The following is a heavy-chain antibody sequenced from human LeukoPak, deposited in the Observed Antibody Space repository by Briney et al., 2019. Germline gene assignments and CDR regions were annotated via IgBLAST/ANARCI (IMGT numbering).Heavy chain of an antibody. CDR1: GYSISSVYY. CDR3: ARMGVSYYYDSSTYYPTAFDV. J-gene: IGHJ3*01. CDR2: IFHSGSI. V-gene: IGHV4-38-2*01. Sequence: SETLSLTCAVSGYSISSVYYWGWIRQSPGKGLEWIATIFHSGSIYYNPSLKSRVTLSVDTSKNQFSLRLNSVTAADTALYYCARMGVSYYYDSSTYYPTAFDVWGQGTMVSVSS. D-gene: IGHD3-22*01.